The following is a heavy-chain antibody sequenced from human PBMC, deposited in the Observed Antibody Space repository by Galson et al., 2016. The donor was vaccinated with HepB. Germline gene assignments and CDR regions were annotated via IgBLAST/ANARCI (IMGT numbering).Heavy chain of an antibody. CDR2: ISSSGGTA. V-gene: IGHV3-23*01. Sequence: SLRLSCAASGFTFSSYAINWVRQAPGKGLEWVSGISSSGGTAIYADSVKGRVTISRDDSENTLYLQMNSLRAEDTAVYWCAKGTYGMDAWGQGTTVTVSS. J-gene: IGHJ6*02. CDR1: GFTFSSYA. CDR3: AKGTYGMDA.